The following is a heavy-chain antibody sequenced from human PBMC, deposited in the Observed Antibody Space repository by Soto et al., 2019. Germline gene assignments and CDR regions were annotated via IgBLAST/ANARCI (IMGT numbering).Heavy chain of an antibody. CDR1: GYTFTSYA. CDR3: ARDQEPSVAGTFYYDY. V-gene: IGHV1-3*01. CDR2: INAGNGNT. D-gene: IGHD6-19*01. Sequence: ASVKVSCKASGYTFTSYAMHWVRQAPGQRLEWVGWINAGNGNTKYSQKFQGRVTITRDTSASTAYMELSSLRSEDTAVYYCARDQEPSVAGTFYYDYWGQGTLVTVSS. J-gene: IGHJ4*02.